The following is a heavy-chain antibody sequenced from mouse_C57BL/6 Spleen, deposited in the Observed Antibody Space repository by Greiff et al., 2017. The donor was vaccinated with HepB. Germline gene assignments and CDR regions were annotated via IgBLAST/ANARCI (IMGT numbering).Heavy chain of an antibody. J-gene: IGHJ4*01. CDR2: INPSSGYT. CDR1: GYTFTSYW. D-gene: IGHD2-5*01. CDR3: ARGYYSNYVYAMDY. Sequence: QVQLKQSGAELAKPGASVKLSCKASGYTFTSYWMHWVKQRPGRGLEWIGYINPSSGYTKYNQKFKDKATLTADKSSSTAYMQLSSLTYEDSAVYYCARGYYSNYVYAMDYWGQGTSVTVSS. V-gene: IGHV1-7*01.